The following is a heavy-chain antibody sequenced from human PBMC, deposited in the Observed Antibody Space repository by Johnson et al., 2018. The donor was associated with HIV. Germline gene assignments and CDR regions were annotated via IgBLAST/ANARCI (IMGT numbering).Heavy chain of an antibody. CDR2: ISGGGGST. D-gene: IGHD2-8*02. V-gene: IGHV3-23*04. Sequence: VQLVESGGGLVKPGGSLRLSCAASGFTFSSYAMSWVRQAPGKELEWVSAISGGGGSTYYVDYVKGRFTISRDNSKNTLYLQMNSLRAEDTAVYYCAKDRNALYWWSDAFDMWGQGTMVTVSS. CDR1: GFTFSSYA. CDR3: AKDRNALYWWSDAFDM. J-gene: IGHJ3*02.